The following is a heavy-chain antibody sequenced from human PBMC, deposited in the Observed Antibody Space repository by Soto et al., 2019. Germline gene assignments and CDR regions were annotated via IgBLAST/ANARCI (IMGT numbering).Heavy chain of an antibody. CDR3: AAYSSSSGPVDY. CDR1: GFTFSSYA. D-gene: IGHD6-6*01. J-gene: IGHJ4*02. Sequence: GGSLRLSCATSGFTFSSYAMHWVRQAPGKGLEWVAVISYDGSNKYYADSVKGRFTISRDNSKNTLYLQMNSLRAEDTAVYYCAAYSSSSGPVDYWGQGTLVTVSS. CDR2: ISYDGSNK. V-gene: IGHV3-30-3*01.